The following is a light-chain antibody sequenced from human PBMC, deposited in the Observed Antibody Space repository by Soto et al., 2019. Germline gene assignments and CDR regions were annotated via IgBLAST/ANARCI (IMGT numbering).Light chain of an antibody. V-gene: IGKV3-20*01. Sequence: EMLLTQSPGTLSLSPGERATLSCRASQSVSSNYLAWFQQKPGQAPSLLIYGASNRATGIPDRFSGSASGTDFTLTISRLEPEDFAVYYCQQYGSSPLITFGQGTRLEIK. CDR1: QSVSSNY. CDR2: GAS. J-gene: IGKJ5*01. CDR3: QQYGSSPLIT.